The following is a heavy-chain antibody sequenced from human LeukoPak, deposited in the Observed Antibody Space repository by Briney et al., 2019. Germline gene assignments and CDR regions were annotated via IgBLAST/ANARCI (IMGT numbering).Heavy chain of an antibody. V-gene: IGHV3-74*01. D-gene: IGHD6-13*01. CDR1: GFTFSSYW. J-gene: IGHJ6*03. CDR3: ARGDIAAAGTLDYYYYYMDV. CDR2: INSDGSST. Sequence: GGSLRLSCAASGFTFSSYWMHWVRQAPGKGLGWVSRINSDGSSTNYADSVKGRFTISRDNAKNTLYLQMNSLRAEDTAVYYCARGDIAAAGTLDYYYYYMDVWGKGTTVTVSS.